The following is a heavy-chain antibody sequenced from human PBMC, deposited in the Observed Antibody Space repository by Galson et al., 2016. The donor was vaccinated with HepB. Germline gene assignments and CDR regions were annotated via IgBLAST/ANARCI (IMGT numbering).Heavy chain of an antibody. CDR2: INHSGAA. D-gene: IGHD2-2*01. J-gene: IGHJ5*02. V-gene: IGHV4-34*01. CDR1: GGPFSGYS. CDR3: ARDVPAFSKWFDP. Sequence: SETLSLTCVVSGGPFSGYSWDWIRQPPGKGLEWIGEINHSGAANYNPSLKSRVAISVDTSKNQFSLKLNSVTAADTAVYYCARDVPAFSKWFDPWGQGVLVTVSS.